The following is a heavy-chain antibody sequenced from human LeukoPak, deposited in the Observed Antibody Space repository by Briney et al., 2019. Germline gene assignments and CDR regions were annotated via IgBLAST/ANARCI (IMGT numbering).Heavy chain of an antibody. Sequence: PGGSLILSCAAAGFTFSNYWMSWVRQAPGKGLGWVANIKQDGSEKYYVDSVKGRFTISRDNAKNSLYLQMNSLRAEDTAVYYCASGGYSSGWYSTTWDYWGQGTLVTVSS. CDR1: GFTFSNYW. CDR3: ASGGYSSGWYSTTWDY. J-gene: IGHJ4*02. D-gene: IGHD6-19*01. V-gene: IGHV3-7*01. CDR2: IKQDGSEK.